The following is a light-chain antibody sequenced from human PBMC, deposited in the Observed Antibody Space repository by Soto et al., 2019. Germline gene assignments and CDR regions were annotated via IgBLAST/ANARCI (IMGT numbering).Light chain of an antibody. J-gene: IGLJ2*01. Sequence: QSALTQPRSVSGSPGQSVTISCTGTNNDVGNSNYVSWYQQHPGKAPKLIIYDVTKRPSGVPDRFSGSKAGNTASLTISGLQTEDEADYFCCSCADSYTFVLFGGGTQLT. CDR1: NNDVGNSNY. V-gene: IGLV2-11*01. CDR2: DVT. CDR3: CSCADSYTFVL.